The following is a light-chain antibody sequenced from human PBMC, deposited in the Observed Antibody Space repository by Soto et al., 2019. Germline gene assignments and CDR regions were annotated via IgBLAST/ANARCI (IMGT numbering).Light chain of an antibody. CDR2: DAS. CDR3: QQRSNWPLT. J-gene: IGKJ4*01. CDR1: QGVSSY. V-gene: IGKV3-11*01. Sequence: EIVLPQSPGTLSLSPGERATLSCRASQGVSSYLAWYQQNPGQAPRLLIYDASKRATGIPARFSGSGSGTDFTLTISSLEPEDFAVYHCQQRSNWPLTFGGGTKVEIK.